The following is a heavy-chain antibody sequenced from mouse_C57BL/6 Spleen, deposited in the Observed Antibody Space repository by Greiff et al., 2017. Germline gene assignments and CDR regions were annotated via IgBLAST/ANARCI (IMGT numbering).Heavy chain of an antibody. CDR3: ARRYYGSSYGYFDV. Sequence: VMLVESGAELVRPGTSVKVSCKASGYAFTNYLIEWVKQRPGQGLEWIGVINPGSGGTNYNEKFKGKATLTADKSSSTAYMQLSSLTSEDSAVYFCARRYYGSSYGYFDVWGTGTTVTVSS. J-gene: IGHJ1*03. CDR1: GYAFTNYL. D-gene: IGHD1-1*01. CDR2: INPGSGGT. V-gene: IGHV1-54*01.